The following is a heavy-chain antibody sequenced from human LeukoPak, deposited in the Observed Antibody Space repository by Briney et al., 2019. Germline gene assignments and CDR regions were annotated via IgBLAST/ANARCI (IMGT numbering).Heavy chain of an antibody. CDR1: GFTFSSYA. Sequence: PGGSLRLSCAASGFTFSSYAMHWVRQAPGKGLEWVAVISYDGSNKYYADSVKGRFTISRDNSKNTLYLQMNSLRAEDTAVYYCAKDLAYCGGDCYGGYGMDVWGQGTTVTVSS. D-gene: IGHD2-21*02. J-gene: IGHJ6*02. CDR3: AKDLAYCGGDCYGGYGMDV. V-gene: IGHV3-30*04. CDR2: ISYDGSNK.